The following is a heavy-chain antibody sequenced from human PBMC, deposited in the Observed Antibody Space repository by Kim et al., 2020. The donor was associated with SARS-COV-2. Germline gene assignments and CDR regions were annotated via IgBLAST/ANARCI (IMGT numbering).Heavy chain of an antibody. CDR1: GRSISGSSYY. D-gene: IGHD2-2*01. CDR2: IHYSGNT. CDR3: ARSPAAILDWFDP. Sequence: SETLSLTCSVSGRSISGSSYYWGWIRQPPGKGLEWIGSIHYSGNTYYNPSLKSRVTVSVDTSKNQFSLKLSSVTAADTAVFYCARSPAAILDWFDPWGQGTLVTVSS. J-gene: IGHJ5*02. V-gene: IGHV4-39*01.